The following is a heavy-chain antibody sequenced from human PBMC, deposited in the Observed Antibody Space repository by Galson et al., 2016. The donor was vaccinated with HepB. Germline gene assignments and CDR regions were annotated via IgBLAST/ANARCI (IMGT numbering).Heavy chain of an antibody. CDR3: ARGGRNDVFDY. CDR2: IWSDGSNK. V-gene: IGHV3-33*01. Sequence: SLRLSCAASGFTLSSFGMHWVRQAPGKGLERVALIWSDGSNKYNADSVKGRFTISRDNSKNTLYLQMNSLSVDDTAVYYCARGGRNDVFDYWGQGTLVTVSS. J-gene: IGHJ4*02. CDR1: GFTLSSFG. D-gene: IGHD1-1*01.